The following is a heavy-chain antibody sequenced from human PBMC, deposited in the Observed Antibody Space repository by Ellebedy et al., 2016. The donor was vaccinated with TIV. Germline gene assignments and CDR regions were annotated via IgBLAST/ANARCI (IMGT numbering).Heavy chain of an antibody. CDR3: ARGFVWFSYAFDI. V-gene: IGHV1-2*02. D-gene: IGHD2-21*01. Sequence: ASVKVSXKASGYTFTGTDYYMHWVRQAPGQGLEWMGWINPKSGGTNYARKFQGRVTMTRDTSISTANMELSRLRSDDTAVFYCARGFVWFSYAFDIWGQGTMVTVS. CDR1: GYTFTGTDYY. J-gene: IGHJ3*02. CDR2: INPKSGGT.